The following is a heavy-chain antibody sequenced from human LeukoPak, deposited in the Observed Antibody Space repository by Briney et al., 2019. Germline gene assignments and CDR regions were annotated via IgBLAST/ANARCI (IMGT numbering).Heavy chain of an antibody. Sequence: GRSLRLSCAASGFTFDDYAMHWVRHAPGKGLEWVSGISWNSGSIGYADSVKGRFTISRDNSENSLYVQMQMNSLRTEDTALYYCAKGRRSGTFYNAFDIWGQGTMVTVSS. J-gene: IGHJ3*02. CDR3: AKGRRSGTFYNAFDI. V-gene: IGHV3-9*01. D-gene: IGHD1-26*01. CDR1: GFTFDDYA. CDR2: ISWNSGSI.